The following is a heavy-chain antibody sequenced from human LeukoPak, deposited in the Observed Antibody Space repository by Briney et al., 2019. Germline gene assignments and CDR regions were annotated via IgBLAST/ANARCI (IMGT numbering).Heavy chain of an antibody. Sequence: SVKVSCKASGGTFSSYAISWVRQAPEQGLDWMGRIIPILGIANYAQKFQGRVTITADKSTSTAYMELSSLRSEDTAVYYCAREAGYTGFDPWGQGTLVTVSS. D-gene: IGHD5-18*01. V-gene: IGHV1-69*04. CDR1: GGTFSSYA. CDR2: IIPILGIA. CDR3: AREAGYTGFDP. J-gene: IGHJ5*02.